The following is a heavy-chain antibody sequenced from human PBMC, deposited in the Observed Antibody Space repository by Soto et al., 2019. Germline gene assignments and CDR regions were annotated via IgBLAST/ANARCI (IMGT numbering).Heavy chain of an antibody. CDR2: MSHSGGT. CDR3: ARVERGTVTTVVDAFDI. CDR1: GGFVSSGSYY. J-gene: IGHJ3*02. Sequence: QVQLQQWGAGLLKPSETLSLTCAVYGGFVSSGSYYWSWIRQPPGKGLEWIGEMSHSGGTHFNPSLKSRVTISVDTSKNQFSLNIYSVTPADTAVYYCARVERGTVTTVVDAFDIWGPGTMVTVSS. D-gene: IGHD1-1*01. V-gene: IGHV4-34*01.